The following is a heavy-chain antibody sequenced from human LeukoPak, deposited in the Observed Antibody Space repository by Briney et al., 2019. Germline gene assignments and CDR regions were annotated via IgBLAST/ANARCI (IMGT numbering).Heavy chain of an antibody. CDR2: MNPNSGNT. Sequence: GASVKVSCKASGYTFTSYDINWVRQATGQGLEWMGWMNPNSGNTGYAQKFQGRVTMTRNTSMSTAYMELSSLRSEDTAVYYCARGPPLYTTTPFDPWGQGTLVTVSS. CDR3: ARGPPLYTTTPFDP. D-gene: IGHD1-1*01. V-gene: IGHV1-8*01. J-gene: IGHJ5*02. CDR1: GYTFTSYD.